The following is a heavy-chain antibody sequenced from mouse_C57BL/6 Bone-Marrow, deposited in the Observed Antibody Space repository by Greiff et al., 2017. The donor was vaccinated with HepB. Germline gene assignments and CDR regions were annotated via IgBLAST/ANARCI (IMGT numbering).Heavy chain of an antibody. CDR1: GFTFNTYA. V-gene: IGHV10-3*01. Sequence: EVQLQESGGGLVQPKGSLKLSCAASGFTFNTYAMHWVRQAPGKGLEWVARIRSKSSNYATYYADSVKDRFTISRDDSQSMLYLQMNNLKTEDTAMYYCVRGTVVAEGYYFDYWGQGTTLTVSS. D-gene: IGHD1-1*01. CDR2: IRSKSSNYAT. J-gene: IGHJ2*01. CDR3: VRGTVVAEGYYFDY.